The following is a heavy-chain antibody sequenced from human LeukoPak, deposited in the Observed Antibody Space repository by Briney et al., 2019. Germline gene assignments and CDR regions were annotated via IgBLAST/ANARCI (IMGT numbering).Heavy chain of an antibody. V-gene: IGHV4-59*01. CDR2: IYYSGST. D-gene: IGHD3-3*01. J-gene: IGHJ6*03. Sequence: SETLSLTCTVSGGSISSYYWSWIRQPPGKGLEWIGYIYYSGSTNYNPSLKSRVTISVDTSKNQFSLKLSSVTAADTAVHYCARTYYDFWSGYYSDYYYYMDVWGKGTTVTVSS. CDR1: GGSISSYY. CDR3: ARTYYDFWSGYYSDYYYYMDV.